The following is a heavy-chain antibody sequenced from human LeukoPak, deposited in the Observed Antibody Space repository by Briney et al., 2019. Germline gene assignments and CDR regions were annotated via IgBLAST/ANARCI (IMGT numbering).Heavy chain of an antibody. Sequence: SETLSLTCAVCGGSFSGYYWSWIRQPPGKGLEWIGSIYYSGSTYYNPSLKSRVTISVDTSKNQFSLKLSSVTAADTAVYYCARDRRDGYKFYYYYYMDVWGKGTTVTVSS. CDR3: ARDRRDGYKFYYYYYMDV. CDR1: GGSFSGYY. CDR2: IYYSGST. D-gene: IGHD5-24*01. V-gene: IGHV4-34*01. J-gene: IGHJ6*03.